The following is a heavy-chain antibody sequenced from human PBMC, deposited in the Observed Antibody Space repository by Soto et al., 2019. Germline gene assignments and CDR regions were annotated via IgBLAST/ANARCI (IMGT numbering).Heavy chain of an antibody. D-gene: IGHD6-6*01. CDR1: GYTFTSYD. CDR2: MNPNSGNT. CDR3: ARGLRKQLVRGMHWFDP. J-gene: IGHJ5*02. V-gene: IGHV1-8*01. Sequence: GASVKVSCKASGYTFTSYDINWVRQATGQGLEWMGWMNPNSGNTGYAQKFQGRVTMTRNTSISTAYMELSSLRSEDTAVYYCARGLRKQLVRGMHWFDPWGQGTLVTVSS.